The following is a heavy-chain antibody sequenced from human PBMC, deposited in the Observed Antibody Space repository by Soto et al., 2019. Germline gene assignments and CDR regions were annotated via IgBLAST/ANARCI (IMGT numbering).Heavy chain of an antibody. V-gene: IGHV3-7*05. Sequence: EVQLVESGGGLVQPGGSLRLSCAASGLTFSNYWMSWVRQAPGKGLEWVANIKQDGSENHHVDSVTGRFSISRDNAKNSLYMQMISLRAEDTAVYYCARGQGWVDPWCQGTLVTVSS. CDR1: GLTFSNYW. CDR2: IKQDGSEN. J-gene: IGHJ5*02. CDR3: ARGQGWVDP.